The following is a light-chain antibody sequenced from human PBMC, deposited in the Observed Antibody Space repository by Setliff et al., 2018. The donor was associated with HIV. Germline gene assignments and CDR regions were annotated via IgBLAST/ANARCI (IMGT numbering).Light chain of an antibody. V-gene: IGLV2-14*03. CDR3: SSYTATTASYVV. Sequence: QSALAQPASVSGSPGQSITLSCTGSSSDIGGYNYVSWYQQYPGKAPKLVIYDVTERPSGVSSRFSGSKSGNTASLTISGLQAEDEADYYCSSYTATTASYVVFGGGTKGTVL. J-gene: IGLJ2*01. CDR2: DVT. CDR1: SSDIGGYNY.